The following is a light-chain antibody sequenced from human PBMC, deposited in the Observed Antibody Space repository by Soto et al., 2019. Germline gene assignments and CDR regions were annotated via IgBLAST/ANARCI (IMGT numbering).Light chain of an antibody. CDR2: DAS. V-gene: IGKV1-33*01. CDR3: QQYETLPRT. Sequence: DIQMTQSPSSLSASVGDRVTITCQAIHNINDYVNWYQQKPGKAPKLLIYDASHLATGVPSRFRGSGYGTYFTFTISSLQPEDIATYYCQQYETLPRTFVQGTKVEIK. CDR1: HNINDY. J-gene: IGKJ1*01.